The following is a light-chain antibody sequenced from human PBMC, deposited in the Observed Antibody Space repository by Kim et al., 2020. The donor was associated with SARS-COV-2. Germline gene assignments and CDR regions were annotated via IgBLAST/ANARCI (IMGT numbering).Light chain of an antibody. CDR1: QSVSSSY. J-gene: IGKJ4*01. CDR3: QQYGSSSLT. V-gene: IGKV3-20*01. CDR2: GAS. Sequence: EIVLTQSPGTLSLSPGETATLSCRASQSVSSSYLAWYQQKPGQAPRLLIYGASSRATGIPDRFSGSGSGTDFTLTISRLEPEDFAVYYCQQYGSSSLTFGGGTKVDIK.